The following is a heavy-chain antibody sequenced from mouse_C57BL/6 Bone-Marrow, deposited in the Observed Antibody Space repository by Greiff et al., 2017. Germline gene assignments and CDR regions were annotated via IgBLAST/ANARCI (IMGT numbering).Heavy chain of an antibody. CDR2: INPNYGTT. Sequence: EVQLQQSGPALVKPGASVQISCKASGYSFTDYNMNWVKQRNGKSLEWIGVINPNYGTTSYNQKFKGKATLTVDQSSSTAYMQLNSLTSEDSAVYYCARASLLRYYFDYWGQGTTLTVSS. V-gene: IGHV1-39*01. CDR3: ARASLLRYYFDY. CDR1: GYSFTDYN. D-gene: IGHD1-2*01. J-gene: IGHJ2*01.